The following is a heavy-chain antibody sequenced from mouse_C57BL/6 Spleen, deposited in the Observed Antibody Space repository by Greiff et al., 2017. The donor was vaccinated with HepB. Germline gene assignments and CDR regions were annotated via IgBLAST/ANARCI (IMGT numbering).Heavy chain of an antibody. J-gene: IGHJ3*01. CDR3: ARGGVLRYSWFAY. CDR1: GYTFTSYD. D-gene: IGHD1-1*01. Sequence: VKLVESGPELVKPGASVKLSCKASGYTFTSYDINWVKQRPGQGLEWIGWIYPRDGSTKYNEKFKGKATLTVDTSSSTAYMELHSLTSEDSAVYFWARGGVLRYSWFAYWGQGTLVTVSA. CDR2: IYPRDGST. V-gene: IGHV1-85*01.